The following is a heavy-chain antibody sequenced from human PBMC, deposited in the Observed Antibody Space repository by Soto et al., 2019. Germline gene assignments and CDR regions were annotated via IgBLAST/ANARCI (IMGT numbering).Heavy chain of an antibody. D-gene: IGHD3-16*01. J-gene: IGHJ4*02. V-gene: IGHV2-5*01. CDR1: GFSLSTIGVG. CDR2: IYWHDDK. CDR3: AHRGGATVGLYYFDY. Sequence: SGPTLVNPTQTLTLTCTFSGFSLSTIGVGVSWIRQPPGKALEWLALIYWHDDKRYSPSLKSRLSITKDTSKNQVVLTMTEMETVDTATYYCAHRGGATVGLYYFDYWGQGAMVTVSS.